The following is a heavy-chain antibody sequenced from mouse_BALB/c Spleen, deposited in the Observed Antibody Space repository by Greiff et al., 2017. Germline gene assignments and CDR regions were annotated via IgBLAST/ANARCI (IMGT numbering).Heavy chain of an antibody. Sequence: EVKLQESGTVLARPGASVKMSCKASGYTFTSYWMHWVKQRPGQCLEWIGAIYPGNSDTSYNQKFKGKAKLTAVTSTSTAYMELSSLTNEDSAVYYCTRSNYGYAMDYWGQGTSVTVSS. CDR3: TRSNYGYAMDY. D-gene: IGHD1-1*02. V-gene: IGHV1-5*01. J-gene: IGHJ4*01. CDR2: IYPGNSDT. CDR1: GYTFTSYW.